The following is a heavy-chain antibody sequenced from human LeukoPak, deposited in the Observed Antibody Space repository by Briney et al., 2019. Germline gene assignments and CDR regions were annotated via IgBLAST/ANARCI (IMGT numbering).Heavy chain of an antibody. V-gene: IGHV1-2*02. CDR3: ARVPYDFWGGYDKIPEYFQH. CDR1: GYTFTGYY. J-gene: IGHJ1*01. D-gene: IGHD3-3*01. CDR2: INPNSGGT. Sequence: ASVKVSCKASGYTFTGYYLHWVRQAPGQGLEWMGWINPNSGGTNYAQKFQGRVTMTRDTSISTAYMELSRLRSDDTAVYYCARVPYDFWGGYDKIPEYFQHWGQGTLVTVSS.